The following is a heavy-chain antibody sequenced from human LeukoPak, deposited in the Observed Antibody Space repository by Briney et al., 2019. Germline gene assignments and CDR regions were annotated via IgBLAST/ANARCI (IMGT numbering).Heavy chain of an antibody. CDR1: GFTFSSYW. V-gene: IGHV3-7*01. D-gene: IGHD1-1*01. CDR3: ARGTTDLDY. Sequence: GSLRLSCAASGFTFSSYWMSWVRQAPGKGLERVANINQDGSEKYYVYSVKGRFTISRDSAKNSLYLQMNSLRAEDTAMYFCARGTTDLDYWGQGPLVTVSS. J-gene: IGHJ4*02. CDR2: INQDGSEK.